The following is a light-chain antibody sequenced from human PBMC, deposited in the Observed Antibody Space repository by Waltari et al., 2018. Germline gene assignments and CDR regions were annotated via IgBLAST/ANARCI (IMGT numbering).Light chain of an antibody. J-gene: IGKJ2*01. CDR3: QQSYGTPRT. V-gene: IGKV1-39*01. CDR2: AAS. CDR1: QGVTNY. Sequence: DIQMTQSPSSLSASVGDRVTITCRVSQGVTNYLNWYQQKPGKAPKLLIYAASTLQGGVPSRFSGSGSGTDFTLTISSLQPEDFAIYFCQQSYGTPRTFGRGTKMEIK.